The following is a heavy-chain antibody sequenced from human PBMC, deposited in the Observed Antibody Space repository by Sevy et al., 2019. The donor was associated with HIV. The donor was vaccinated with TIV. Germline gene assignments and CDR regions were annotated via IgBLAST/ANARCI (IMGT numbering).Heavy chain of an antibody. Sequence: GGSLRLSCEASGFTFSSYNMNWVRQAPGKGLEWVSSISISSSYIYYAHSLKGRFTISRDNAKNSLYLQMNSLRAEDTAVYYCARERPRPAYYYDSSGYILDAFDIWGQGTMVTVSS. CDR3: ARERPRPAYYYDSSGYILDAFDI. V-gene: IGHV3-21*01. J-gene: IGHJ3*02. CDR1: GFTFSSYN. CDR2: ISISSSYI. D-gene: IGHD3-22*01.